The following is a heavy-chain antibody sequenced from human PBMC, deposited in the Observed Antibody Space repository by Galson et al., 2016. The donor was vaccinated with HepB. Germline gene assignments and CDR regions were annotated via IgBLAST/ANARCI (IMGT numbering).Heavy chain of an antibody. Sequence: LRLSCAASGFAFSSYWMHWVRQAPGKGLVWVSRIKSDESWKNYADSVKGRFTISRDNAKNSLYLQMNSLRDGDTAVYYCASQWVAVDYWGRGTLVTVSS. CDR3: ASQWVAVDY. CDR1: GFAFSSYW. D-gene: IGHD2-15*01. J-gene: IGHJ4*02. V-gene: IGHV3-74*01. CDR2: IKSDESWK.